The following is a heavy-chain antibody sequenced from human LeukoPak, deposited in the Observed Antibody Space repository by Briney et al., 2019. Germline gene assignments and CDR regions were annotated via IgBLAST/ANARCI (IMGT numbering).Heavy chain of an antibody. CDR1: GGSISSGGYY. D-gene: IGHD6-13*01. V-gene: IGHV4-30-2*01. CDR3: ARVGGPSIAAAGLDY. Sequence: SETLSLTCTVSGGSISSGGYYWSWIRQPPGKGLEWIGYIYHSGSTYYNPSLKSRVTISVDRSKNQFSLKLSSVTAADTAVYYCARVGGPSIAAAGLDYWGQGTLVTVSS. CDR2: IYHSGST. J-gene: IGHJ4*02.